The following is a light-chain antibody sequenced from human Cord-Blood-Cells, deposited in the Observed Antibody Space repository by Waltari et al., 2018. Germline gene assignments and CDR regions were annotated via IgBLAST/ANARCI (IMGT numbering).Light chain of an antibody. CDR2: KDS. J-gene: IGLJ3*02. Sequence: SYELTQPSSVSVSPGQTARITCSGDVLAKKYARWFQQKPGQAPVRVIYKDSERPSGIPERFSGSSSGTTVTLTSSGAQVEDEADYYCYSAADNNEVFGGGTKLTVL. CDR3: YSAADNNEV. V-gene: IGLV3-27*01. CDR1: VLAKKY.